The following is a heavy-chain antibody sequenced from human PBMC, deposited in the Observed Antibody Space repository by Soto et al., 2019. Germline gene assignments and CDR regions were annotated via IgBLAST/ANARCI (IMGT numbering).Heavy chain of an antibody. CDR3: ASQHYYDSSGYYAVY. D-gene: IGHD3-22*01. CDR1: GGSISSGGYY. V-gene: IGHV4-31*03. CDR2: IYHSGFT. J-gene: IGHJ4*02. Sequence: SETLSLTCTVSGGSISSGGYYWSWIRQHPGKGLEWIGYIYHSGFTLYNPSLTSRVTISVDKSKNQFSLKLSSVTAADTAVYYCASQHYYDSSGYYAVYWGQGTLVTVSS.